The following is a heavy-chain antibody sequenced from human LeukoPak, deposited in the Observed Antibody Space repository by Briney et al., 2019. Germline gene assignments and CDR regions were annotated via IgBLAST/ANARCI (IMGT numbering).Heavy chain of an antibody. D-gene: IGHD2-15*01. J-gene: IGHJ4*02. CDR1: GGSFSGYY. CDR3: ARGLYCSGGSCYSGYFDY. Sequence: SETLSLTCAVYGGSFSGYYWSWIRQPPGKGLEWIGEINHSGSTNYNPSLKSRVTISVDTSRNQFSLKLSSVTAADTAVYYCARGLYCSGGSCYSGYFDYWGQGTLVTVSS. CDR2: INHSGST. V-gene: IGHV4-34*01.